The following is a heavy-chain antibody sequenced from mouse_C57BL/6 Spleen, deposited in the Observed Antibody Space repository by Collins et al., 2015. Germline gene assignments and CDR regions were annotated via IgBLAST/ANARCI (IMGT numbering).Heavy chain of an antibody. CDR2: IYPGNGDT. D-gene: IGHD1-1*01. J-gene: IGHJ2*01. Sequence: QAYLQQSGAELVRPGASVKMSCKASGYTFTSYNMHWVKQTPRQGLEWIGAIYPGNGDTSYNQKFKGKATLTVDKSSSTAYMQLSSLTSEDSAVYFCARSDPYYYGSSYFDYWGQGTTLTVSS. CDR3: ARSDPYYYGSSYFDY. CDR1: GYTFTSYN. V-gene: IGHV1-12*01.